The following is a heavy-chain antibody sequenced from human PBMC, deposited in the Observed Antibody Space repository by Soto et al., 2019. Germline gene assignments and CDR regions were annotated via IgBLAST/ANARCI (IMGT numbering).Heavy chain of an antibody. Sequence: QVQLVQSGAEVRKPGASVKVSCKASGYTFTTYGISWVRQAPGQGLEWMGWISGYNGHTKYAQKFQGRVTMTTDTSTSTVDMDLRSLRSDDTAVYYCAREWEMPYYYYGLDVWGQGTTVTVSS. D-gene: IGHD1-26*01. CDR2: ISGYNGHT. CDR1: GYTFTTYG. V-gene: IGHV1-18*01. J-gene: IGHJ6*02. CDR3: AREWEMPYYYYGLDV.